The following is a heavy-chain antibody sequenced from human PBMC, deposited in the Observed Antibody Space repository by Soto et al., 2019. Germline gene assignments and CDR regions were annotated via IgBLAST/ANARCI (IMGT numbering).Heavy chain of an antibody. J-gene: IGHJ5*02. CDR3: ARQGGWFDP. V-gene: IGHV4-59*08. CDR1: GGSIRSYY. CDR2: IYYSGST. Sequence: QVQLQESGPGLVKPSETLSLTCTVSGGSIRSYYWSWIRQPPGKGLEWIGSIYYSGSTNYKPSLKSRATISVDTSKNQFSLRLSSVTAADTAVYYCARQGGWFDPWGQGTLVTVSS. D-gene: IGHD1-26*01.